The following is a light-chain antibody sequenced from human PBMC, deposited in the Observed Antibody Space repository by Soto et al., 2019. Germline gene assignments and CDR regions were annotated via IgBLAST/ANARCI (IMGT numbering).Light chain of an antibody. CDR2: GAS. Sequence: EVVLTQSPGTLSLSPGERATLSCRASQYVDSSYLAWYQQRPGQAPRLVIFGASTRATGSPDRFSGSDSVTDFPLTISGLEPEDFAVYYCQLCGSSPYTFGQGTKLEI. V-gene: IGKV3-20*01. CDR1: QYVDSSY. J-gene: IGKJ2*01. CDR3: QLCGSSPYT.